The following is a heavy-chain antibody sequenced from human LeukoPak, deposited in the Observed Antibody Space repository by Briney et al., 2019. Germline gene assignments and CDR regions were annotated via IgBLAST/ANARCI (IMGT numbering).Heavy chain of an antibody. CDR3: ARTPPTAGLTTIGVGSDY. J-gene: IGHJ4*02. CDR1: GSTFSTYS. V-gene: IGHV3-48*02. CDR2: ISGSSETI. Sequence: GGSLRLSCAASGSTFSTYSMNWVRQAPGKGLEWVSYISGSSETIYYADSVKGRFTISRDNAKNSLYLQTNSLRDEDTAVYYCARTPPTAGLTTIGVGSDYWGQGTLVTVSS. D-gene: IGHD4-11*01.